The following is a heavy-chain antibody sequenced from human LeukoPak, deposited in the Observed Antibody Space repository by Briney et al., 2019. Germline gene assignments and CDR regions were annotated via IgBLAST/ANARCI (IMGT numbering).Heavy chain of an antibody. J-gene: IGHJ4*02. CDR3: SRGYSGGFDY. CDR2: IKSDGRST. Sequence: GGSLRLSCAASGFTFSSYWMHWVRQAPGKGVVWVSRIKSDGRSTSYADSVKGRFTISRDNAKNTLYLQMNSLRAEDTAVYYCSRGYSGGFDYWGQGTLVTVSS. V-gene: IGHV3-74*01. CDR1: GFTFSSYW. D-gene: IGHD2-15*01.